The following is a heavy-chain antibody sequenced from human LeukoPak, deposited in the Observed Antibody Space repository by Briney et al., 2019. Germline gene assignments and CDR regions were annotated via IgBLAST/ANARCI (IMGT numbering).Heavy chain of an antibody. V-gene: IGHV3-21*01. Sequence: GGSLRLSCAASGFSFSGYRMNWVRQAPGKGLEWVSSISSSGSQMYYADSVRGRFTNSKDNAGNSLYLQINSLRAEDTAVYYCATFHYDSSGYSPYFDCWGQGTLVTVSP. CDR2: ISSSGSQM. J-gene: IGHJ4*02. CDR1: GFSFSGYR. D-gene: IGHD3-22*01. CDR3: ATFHYDSSGYSPYFDC.